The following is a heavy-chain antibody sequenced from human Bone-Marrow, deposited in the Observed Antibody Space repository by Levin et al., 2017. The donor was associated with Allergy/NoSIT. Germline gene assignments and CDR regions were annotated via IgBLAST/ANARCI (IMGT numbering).Heavy chain of an antibody. CDR3: ARSYYDFWSGYPPTLGYMDI. CDR1: GGSISSGGYY. V-gene: IGHV4-31*03. Sequence: SETLSLTCTVSGGSISSGGYYWTWIRQRPGKGLEWIGYMYYSGSTYYNPSLKSRVTMSVDTSKNQFSLKLSSVTAADPAVYYCARSYYDFWSGYPPTLGYMDIWGKGTTVTVSS. D-gene: IGHD3-3*01. J-gene: IGHJ6*03. CDR2: MYYSGST.